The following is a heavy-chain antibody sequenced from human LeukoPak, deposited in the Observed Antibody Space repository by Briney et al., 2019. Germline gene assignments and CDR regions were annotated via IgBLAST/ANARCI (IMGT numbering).Heavy chain of an antibody. CDR2: TYYRSKWYS. J-gene: IGHJ4*02. D-gene: IGHD6-19*01. V-gene: IGHV6-1*01. Sequence: SQTLSVTCAISGDSVSSINGAWNWVTQSPSRGLEWLGRTYYRSKWYSDYAVPIQGRITITPDTSKNQFTLHLFSVTPADTAVYYCARDVATTGWYTFDYWGQGTRVTVSS. CDR3: ARDVATTGWYTFDY. CDR1: GDSVSSINGA.